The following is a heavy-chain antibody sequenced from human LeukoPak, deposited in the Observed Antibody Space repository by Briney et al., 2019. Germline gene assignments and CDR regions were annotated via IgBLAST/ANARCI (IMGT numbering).Heavy chain of an antibody. CDR1: GNIPTRYG. J-gene: IGHJ6*03. Sequence: ASVKVSCKASGNIPTRYGFSWVRQAPGQGLEWMGWISPYNGNTKYAQKVQGRVTMTTDTFTNTAYMEVRTLGSDNTYVYYCARHRYNWNEVDYNYYMDVWGKGTTVTVSS. CDR2: ISPYNGNT. CDR3: ARHRYNWNEVDYNYYMDV. V-gene: IGHV1-18*01. D-gene: IGHD1-20*01.